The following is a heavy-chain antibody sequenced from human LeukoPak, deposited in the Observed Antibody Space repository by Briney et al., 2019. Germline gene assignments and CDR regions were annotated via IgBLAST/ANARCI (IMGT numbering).Heavy chain of an antibody. J-gene: IGHJ5*02. Sequence: PSETLPLTCTVSGGSISSYYWSWIRQPPGKGLEWIGYIYYSGSTNYNPSLKSRVTISVDTSKNQFSLKLSSVTAADTAVYYCARGSAGWFDPWGQGTLVTVSS. D-gene: IGHD2-15*01. CDR1: GGSISSYY. CDR2: IYYSGST. V-gene: IGHV4-59*01. CDR3: ARGSAGWFDP.